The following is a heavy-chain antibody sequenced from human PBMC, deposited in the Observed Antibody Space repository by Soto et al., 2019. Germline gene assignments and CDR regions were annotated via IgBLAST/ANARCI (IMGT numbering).Heavy chain of an antibody. CDR2: IQSGGPT. CDR1: GFTVSSKY. D-gene: IGHD2-15*01. J-gene: IGHJ6*02. V-gene: IGHV3-66*01. CDR3: ARGDREDIAVVVGVRPGEYGVDV. Sequence: SLRLACAASGFTVSSKYMSWVRQAPGKGLEWVSLIQSGGPTYYADSVKGRFTISRDNSKNTLYLQMNSLRYEDTAVYYCARGDREDIAVVVGVRPGEYGVDVWGQGTTVTVSS.